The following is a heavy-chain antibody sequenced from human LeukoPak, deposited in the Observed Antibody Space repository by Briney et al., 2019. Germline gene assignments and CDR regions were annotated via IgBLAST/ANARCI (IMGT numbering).Heavy chain of an antibody. J-gene: IGHJ3*02. Sequence: PSETLSLTCTVSGGSISSYYWSWIRQPPGKGLEWIGYIYYSGSTNYNPSLKSRVTISVDTSKNQFSLKLSSVTAADTAVYYCARRKRGLRYLDWPKTGGAFDIWGQGTMVTVSS. D-gene: IGHD3-9*01. CDR1: GGSISSYY. V-gene: IGHV4-59*08. CDR3: ARRKRGLRYLDWPKTGGAFDI. CDR2: IYYSGST.